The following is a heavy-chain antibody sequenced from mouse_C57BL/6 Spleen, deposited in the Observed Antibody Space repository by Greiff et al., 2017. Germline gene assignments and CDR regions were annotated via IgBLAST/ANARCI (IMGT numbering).Heavy chain of an antibody. CDR3: ARAGWLLLYFDY. CDR2: IYPRDGST. Sequence: VHLVESDAELVKPGASVKISCKVSGYTFTDHTIHWMKQRPEQGLEWIGYIYPRDGSTKYNEKFKGKATLTADKSSSTAYMQLNSLTSEDSAVYFCARAGWLLLYFDYWGQGTTLTVSS. CDR1: GYTFTDHT. V-gene: IGHV1-78*01. J-gene: IGHJ2*01. D-gene: IGHD2-3*01.